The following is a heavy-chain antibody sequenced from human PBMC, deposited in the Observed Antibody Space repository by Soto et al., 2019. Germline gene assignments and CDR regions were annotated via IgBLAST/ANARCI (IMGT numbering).Heavy chain of an antibody. J-gene: IGHJ4*02. CDR3: ARNINRNFNFDY. CDR1: GGSISTYY. V-gene: IGHV4-59*12. CDR2: IYYSGST. Sequence: SETLSLTCTVSGGSISTYYWSWIRQPPGKGLEWIGYIYYSGSTNYNPSLKSRVSISVDTSKNQFFLNLSSVTAADTAVYYCARNINRNFNFDYWGQGTLVTVSS.